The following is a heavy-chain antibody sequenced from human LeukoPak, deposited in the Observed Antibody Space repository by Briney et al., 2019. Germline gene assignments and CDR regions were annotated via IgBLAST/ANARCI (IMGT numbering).Heavy chain of an antibody. J-gene: IGHJ4*02. CDR3: ARVAKERVGGVYYFDY. CDR1: GFTFSDYD. D-gene: IGHD1-1*01. CDR2: IGTAGDT. Sequence: SGGCLRLSCAASGFTFSDYDMHWVRPATGKGLEWVSAIGTAGDTYYTGSVKGRFTISRENAKNSLYLQMNSLRAGDTAVYYCARVAKERVGGVYYFDYWGQGTLVTVSS. V-gene: IGHV3-13*01.